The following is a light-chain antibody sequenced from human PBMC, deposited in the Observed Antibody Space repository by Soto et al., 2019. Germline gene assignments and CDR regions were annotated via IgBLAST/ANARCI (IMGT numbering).Light chain of an antibody. V-gene: IGKV1-5*01. CDR1: QYIGRY. CDR2: DAS. CDR3: QQYTLYLET. Sequence: DLQMAQSPSCLSASVGDRFAITGRAGQYIGRYLNWYQQKTGKDHKLLIYDASSLQSGVPDRFSGSGSGTEFTLTISELQTDDFATYYCQQYTLYLETFGQGTKV. J-gene: IGKJ1*01.